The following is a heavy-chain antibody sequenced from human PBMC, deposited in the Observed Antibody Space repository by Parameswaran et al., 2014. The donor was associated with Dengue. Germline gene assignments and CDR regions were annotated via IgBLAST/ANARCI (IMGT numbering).Heavy chain of an antibody. CDR2: IYSGGST. V-gene: IGHV3-53*01. CDR3: AREPLLRLGELSSPGY. J-gene: IGHJ4*02. D-gene: IGHD3-16*02. Sequence: VRQAPGKGLEWVSVIYSGGSTYYADSVKGRFTISRDNSKNTLYLQMNSLRAEDTAVYYCAREPLLRLGELSSPGYWGQGTLVTVSS.